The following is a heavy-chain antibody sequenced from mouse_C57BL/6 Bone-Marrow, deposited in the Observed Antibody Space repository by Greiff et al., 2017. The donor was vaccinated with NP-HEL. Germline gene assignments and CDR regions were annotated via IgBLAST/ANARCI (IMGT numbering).Heavy chain of an antibody. J-gene: IGHJ4*01. CDR3: ARRDYDYPYYYAMDY. CDR2: INPGSGGT. D-gene: IGHD2-4*01. V-gene: IGHV1-54*01. Sequence: QVHVKQSGAELVRPGTSVKVSCKASGYAFTNYLIEWVKQRPGQGLEWIGVINPGSGGTNYNEKFKGKATLTADKSSSTAYMQLSSLTSEDSAVYFCARRDYDYPYYYAMDYWGQGTSVTVSS. CDR1: GYAFTNYL.